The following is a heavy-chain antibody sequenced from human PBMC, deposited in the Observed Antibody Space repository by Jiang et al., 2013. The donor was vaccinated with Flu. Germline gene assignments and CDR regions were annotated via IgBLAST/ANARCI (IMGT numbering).Heavy chain of an antibody. Sequence: SGAEVKKPGASVKVSCKASGYTFTGYYMHWVRQAPGQGLEWMGWINPNSGGTNYAQKFQGRVTMTRDTSISTAYMELSRLRSDDTAVYYCARAQNYYDSSGYLIGDAFDIWGQGTMVTVSS. CDR2: INPNSGGT. D-gene: IGHD3-22*01. J-gene: IGHJ3*02. CDR3: ARAQNYYDSSGYLIGDAFDI. CDR1: GYTFTGYY. V-gene: IGHV1-2*02.